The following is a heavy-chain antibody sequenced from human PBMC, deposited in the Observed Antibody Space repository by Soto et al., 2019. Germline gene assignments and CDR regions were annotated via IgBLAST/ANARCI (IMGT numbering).Heavy chain of an antibody. CDR3: AHISPYMTTESFDY. J-gene: IGHJ4*02. Sequence: SGPTLVKPTQTLTLTCTFSGFSLSTSGVGVGWIRQPPGKALEWLALIYWDDDKRYSPSLKSRLTITKDTSKNQVVLTMTNMDPVDTATYYCAHISPYMTTESFDYRGQGTLVTVSS. V-gene: IGHV2-5*02. CDR1: GFSLSTSGVG. D-gene: IGHD4-17*01. CDR2: IYWDDDK.